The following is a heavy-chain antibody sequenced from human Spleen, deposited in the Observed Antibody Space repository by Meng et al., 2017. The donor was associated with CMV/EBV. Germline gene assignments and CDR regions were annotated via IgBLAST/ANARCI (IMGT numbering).Heavy chain of an antibody. CDR1: GFTFSSHA. J-gene: IGHJ6*02. CDR3: ARGPHSRSSHYYYGMDV. CDR2: ISYDGTNK. Sequence: GESLKISCAASGFTFSSHAMHWVRQAPGKGLEWVAVISYDGTNKYYADSVKGRFTISRDNSKNTLYLQMNSLRAEDTAVYFCARGPHSRSSHYYYGMDVWGQGTLVTVSS. V-gene: IGHV3-30*04. D-gene: IGHD2-2*01.